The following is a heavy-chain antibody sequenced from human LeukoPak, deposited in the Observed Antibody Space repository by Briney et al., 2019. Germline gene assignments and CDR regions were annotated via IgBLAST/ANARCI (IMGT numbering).Heavy chain of an antibody. V-gene: IGHV3-23*01. CDR3: AKANHCSGGSCYSFDY. J-gene: IGHJ4*01. D-gene: IGHD2-15*01. CDR1: GFTFNSYA. CDR2: ISPAGSST. Sequence: PAGGSLRLSCAASGFTFNSYAMSWVRLAPGKGLEWVSAISPAGSSTDYAGSVKGRFTISRDNSRNTLFLQMNSLRAEDTAVYYCAKANHCSGGSCYSFDYWGQGTLVTVSA.